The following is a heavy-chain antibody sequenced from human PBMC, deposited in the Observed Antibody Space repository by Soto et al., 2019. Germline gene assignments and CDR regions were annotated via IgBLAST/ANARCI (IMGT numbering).Heavy chain of an antibody. D-gene: IGHD3-10*01. V-gene: IGHV1-3*01. CDR3: AIAPGSGGMDV. CDR1: GYTFTSYA. CDR2: INAGNGNT. Sequence: QVQLGQSGAEVKKPGASVKVSCKASGYTFTSYAIHWVRQAPGQRLEWMGWINAGNGNTKYSQKFQGRVTITRDTSASTAYMELSSLRYEDTAVYYCAIAPGSGGMDVWGQGTTVTVSS. J-gene: IGHJ6*02.